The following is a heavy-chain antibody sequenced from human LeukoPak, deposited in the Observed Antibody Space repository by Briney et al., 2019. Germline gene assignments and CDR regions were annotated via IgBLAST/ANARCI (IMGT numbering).Heavy chain of an antibody. D-gene: IGHD5-18*01. V-gene: IGHV3-66*01. CDR3: ARDKRTTIQLWLQGTTAMEAFDI. CDR1: GFTVSSNY. J-gene: IGHJ3*02. Sequence: GGSLRLSCAASGFTVSSNYMSWVRQAPGKGLEWVSIIYSGGSTYYADSVKGRFTISRDNSKSTLYLQMNSLRAEDTAVYYCARDKRTTIQLWLQGTTAMEAFDIWGQGTMVTVSS. CDR2: IYSGGST.